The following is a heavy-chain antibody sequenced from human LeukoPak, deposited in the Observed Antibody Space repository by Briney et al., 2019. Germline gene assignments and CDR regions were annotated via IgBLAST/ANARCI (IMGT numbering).Heavy chain of an antibody. Sequence: PGGSLRLSCAASGFTFSSYGMHWVRQAPGKGLEWVAVISYDGSNKYYADSVKGRFTISRDNSKNTLYLQMNSLRAEDTAVYYCAKRQTWLQRYYFDYWGQGTPVIVSS. J-gene: IGHJ4*02. CDR2: ISYDGSNK. CDR3: AKRQTWLQRYYFDY. D-gene: IGHD5-24*01. CDR1: GFTFSSYG. V-gene: IGHV3-30*18.